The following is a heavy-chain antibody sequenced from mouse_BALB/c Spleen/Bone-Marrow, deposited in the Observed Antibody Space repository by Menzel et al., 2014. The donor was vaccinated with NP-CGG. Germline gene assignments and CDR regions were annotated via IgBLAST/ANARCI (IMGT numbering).Heavy chain of an antibody. D-gene: IGHD2-4*01. Sequence: QVHVKQSGAELVKPGTSVKLSCKASGYSFTSYWINWVKLRPGQGLEWIGDIYPGSGSTNYNEKFKSKATLTVDTSSSTAYMQLSSLTSEDSAVYYCARGRDYDVFSYWGQGTLVTVSA. V-gene: IGHV1-55*01. CDR2: IYPGSGST. J-gene: IGHJ3*01. CDR3: ARGRDYDVFSY. CDR1: GYSFTSYW.